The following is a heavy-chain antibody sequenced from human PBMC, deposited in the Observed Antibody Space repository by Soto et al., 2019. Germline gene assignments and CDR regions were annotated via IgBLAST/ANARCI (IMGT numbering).Heavy chain of an antibody. V-gene: IGHV2-5*01. D-gene: IGHD6-19*01. CDR1: GFSLRTGGVG. CDR3: AKSGSSGWYGWFDP. Sequence: SGPTLVNPTQTLTLTCIFSGFSLRTGGVGVGWIRQPPGKALEWLGFIYWNDDKRYSPSLKSRLTITKDTSKNQVVLTMTNMDPVDTATYYCAKSGSSGWYGWFDPWGQGTLVTV. J-gene: IGHJ5*02. CDR2: IYWNDDK.